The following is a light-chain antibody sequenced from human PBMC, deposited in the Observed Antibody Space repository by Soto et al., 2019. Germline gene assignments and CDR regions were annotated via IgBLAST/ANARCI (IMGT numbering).Light chain of an antibody. V-gene: IGKV1-39*01. CDR3: QQTYNIPLT. J-gene: IGKJ4*01. CDR2: AAS. Sequence: DPQMTQSPSSLSASVGDRVTITCRASQTIRNYLNWYQQKPGKAPKLLIYAASSLQSGVPSRFSGSGSGTDFTLTISGLLPEDFATYYCQQTYNIPLTFGGGTKVEIK. CDR1: QTIRNY.